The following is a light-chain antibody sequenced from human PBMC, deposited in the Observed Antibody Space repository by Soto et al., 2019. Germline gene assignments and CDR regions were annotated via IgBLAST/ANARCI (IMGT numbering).Light chain of an antibody. CDR2: DAS. CDR3: QQLTRYPST. CDR1: QSVGSK. V-gene: IGKV3D-15*01. Sequence: EIVMTQSPPTLSVSPGERATLSCRASQSVGSKLAWYQQRPGQAPRLLIYDASNRATGIPARFSGSGSGTEFSLTISSLQSEDFATYYCQQLTRYPSTFGGGTKVEIK. J-gene: IGKJ4*01.